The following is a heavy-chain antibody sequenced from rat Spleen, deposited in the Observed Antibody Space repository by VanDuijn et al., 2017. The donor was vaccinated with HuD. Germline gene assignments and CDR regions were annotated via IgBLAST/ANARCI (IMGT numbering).Heavy chain of an antibody. Sequence: EVKLVESGGGLVQPGRSLKLSCAASGFNFNNYWMTWIRQAPGKGLEWVASITNTGGSTYYRDSVKGRFTISRDNTKNTLYLQMDNLRSEDTATYYCARQETSGYSNWFGYWGQGTLVTVSS. D-gene: IGHD4-3*01. CDR2: ITNTGGST. J-gene: IGHJ3*01. CDR3: ARQETSGYSNWFGY. CDR1: GFNFNNYW. V-gene: IGHV5-31*01.